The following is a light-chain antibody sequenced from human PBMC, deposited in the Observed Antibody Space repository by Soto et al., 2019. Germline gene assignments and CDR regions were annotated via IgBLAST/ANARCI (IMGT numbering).Light chain of an antibody. V-gene: IGKV3-15*01. CDR3: QQYNNWPPIT. CDR1: QSVFDN. J-gene: IGKJ5*01. CDR2: SAS. Sequence: ILMTQSASTLSVSPGERATLSCRASQSVFDNLAWYQQKPGQAPRLLIYSASTRATGIPARFSGSGSGTEFTLTISSLQSEDFAVYYCQQYNNWPPITFGQGTRLEI.